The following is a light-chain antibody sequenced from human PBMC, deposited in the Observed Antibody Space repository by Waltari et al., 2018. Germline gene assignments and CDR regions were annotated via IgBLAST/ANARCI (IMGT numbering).Light chain of an antibody. J-gene: IGLJ3*02. CDR3: NSYTGSSSWV. V-gene: IGLV2-14*01. Sequence: QSALTQPTSVSGSPGQSITISCTGTSRDVGFYTYVFWYQQYPGKVPQLLIYDVSDRPSGVSSRFSGSKSGNTASLTISGLQADDEADYYCNSYTGSSSWVFGGGTKLTVL. CDR2: DVS. CDR1: SRDVGFYTY.